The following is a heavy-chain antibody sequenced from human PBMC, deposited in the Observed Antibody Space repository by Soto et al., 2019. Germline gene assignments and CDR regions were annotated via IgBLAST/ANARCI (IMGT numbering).Heavy chain of an antibody. CDR1: GFFISSGNY. Sequence: TSETLSLTCAVSGFFISSGNYWGWIRKPPGKGLEWIGSIFHGGNTYYNPSLKSRVTISVDMSKNQFSLKLNSVTAADTAVYYCARARWYDAFDVWGQGTVVTVSS. CDR2: IFHGGNT. CDR3: ARARWYDAFDV. J-gene: IGHJ3*01. D-gene: IGHD2-15*01. V-gene: IGHV4-38-2*01.